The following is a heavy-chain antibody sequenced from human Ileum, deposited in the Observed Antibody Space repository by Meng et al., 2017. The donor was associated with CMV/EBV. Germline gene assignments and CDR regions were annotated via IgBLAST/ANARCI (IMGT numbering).Heavy chain of an antibody. Sequence: SETLSLTCTVSGGSISSSTYYWGWIRQPPGKGLEWIVSIYYSGTTYCNPSLKSRVTISVETYKNQFSLNLSSVTAADTAVYYCARREQRRIIFDCWGQGTLVTVSS. V-gene: IGHV4-39*01. CDR2: IYYSGTT. CDR3: ARREQRRIIFDC. CDR1: GGSISSSTYY. J-gene: IGHJ4*02. D-gene: IGHD6-25*01.